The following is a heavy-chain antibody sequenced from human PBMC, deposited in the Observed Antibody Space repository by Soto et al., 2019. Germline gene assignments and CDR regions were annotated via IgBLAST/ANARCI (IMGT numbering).Heavy chain of an antibody. CDR1: GDSVSSNSAA. D-gene: IGHD1-7*01. CDR2: TYYRSRWYN. V-gene: IGHV6-1*01. Sequence: SPTLSLTCAISGDSVSSNSAAWNWIRQFPSRGLEWLGRTYYRSRWYNDYAVSVKSRITVNPDTSKNQFSLHLNSVTPEDTAVYYCAGTTSRRWYYMDVWDKGTSVTVSS. J-gene: IGHJ6*03. CDR3: AGTTSRRWYYMDV.